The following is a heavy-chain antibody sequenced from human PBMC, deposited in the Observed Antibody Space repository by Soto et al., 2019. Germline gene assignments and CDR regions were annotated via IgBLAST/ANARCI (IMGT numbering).Heavy chain of an antibody. CDR3: ARHAILPGEFY. Sequence: PSETLSLTCTVSGGSISSYYWSWIRQPPGKGLEWIGYIYYSGSTNYNPSLKSRVTISVDTSKNQFSLKLSSVTAADTAVYYCARHAILPGEFYWGQGTLVTVSS. J-gene: IGHJ4*02. V-gene: IGHV4-59*08. CDR1: GGSISSYY. D-gene: IGHD1-26*01. CDR2: IYYSGST.